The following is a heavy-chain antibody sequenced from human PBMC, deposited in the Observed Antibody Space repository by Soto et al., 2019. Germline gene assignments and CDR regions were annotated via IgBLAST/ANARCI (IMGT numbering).Heavy chain of an antibody. V-gene: IGHV3-23*01. Sequence: GGSLRLSCAASGFTFSSYAMSWVRQAPGKGLEWVSAISGSGGSTYYADSVKGRFTISRDNSKNTLYLQMNSLRAEDTAVYYCAREYSGSYYYYGMDVWGQGTTVTVSS. CDR2: ISGSGGST. CDR3: AREYSGSYYYYGMDV. J-gene: IGHJ6*02. D-gene: IGHD1-26*01. CDR1: GFTFSSYA.